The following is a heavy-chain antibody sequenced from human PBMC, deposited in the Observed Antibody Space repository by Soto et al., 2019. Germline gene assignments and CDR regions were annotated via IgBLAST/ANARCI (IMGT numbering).Heavy chain of an antibody. CDR1: GGSISSGGYY. V-gene: IGHV4-31*03. CDR3: ARGGAYDGDYYYGMDV. D-gene: IGHD5-12*01. Sequence: QVQLQESGPGLVKPSQTLSLTCTVSGGSISSGGYYWSWIRQHPGKGLEWIGYIYYSGSTYYNPSLKSRVTISVDTSKNQFSLKLSSVTAADTAVYYCARGGAYDGDYYYGMDVWGQGTTVTVSS. CDR2: IYYSGST. J-gene: IGHJ6*01.